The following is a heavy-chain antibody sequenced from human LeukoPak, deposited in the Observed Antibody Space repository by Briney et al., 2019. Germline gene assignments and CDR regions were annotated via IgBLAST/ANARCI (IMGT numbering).Heavy chain of an antibody. Sequence: SETLSLTCTVSGGSLSSYYWSWIRQPPGKQLEWIGYIYYSGSTIYNPSLRSRVTMSLDTSKSQFSLHLRSATAADTALYYCARATPGGLLYFGVGGQGTLVTVSS. J-gene: IGHJ4*02. CDR3: ARATPGGLLYFGV. V-gene: IGHV4-59*08. CDR1: GGSLSSYY. CDR2: IYYSGST. D-gene: IGHD3-10*01.